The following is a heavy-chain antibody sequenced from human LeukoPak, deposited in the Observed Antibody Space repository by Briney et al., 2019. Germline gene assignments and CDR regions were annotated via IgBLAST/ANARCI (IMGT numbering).Heavy chain of an antibody. CDR1: GYSFTDSY. Sequence: ASVKVSCKASGYSFTDSYMHWVRQAPGQGLEWMGWINPNSGGTNYAQKFQGRVSMTRDTPISTAYMELSRLKSDDTAVYYCARDLGYTTSCWGQGTLVTVSS. J-gene: IGHJ4*02. V-gene: IGHV1-2*02. D-gene: IGHD6-13*01. CDR3: ARDLGYTTSC. CDR2: INPNSGGT.